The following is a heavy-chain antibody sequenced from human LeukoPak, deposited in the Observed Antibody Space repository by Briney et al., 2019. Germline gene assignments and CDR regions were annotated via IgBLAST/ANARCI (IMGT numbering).Heavy chain of an antibody. CDR2: ISWNSGSI. Sequence: RPGGSLRLSCAASGFTFDDYAMPWVRQAPGKGLEWVSGISWNSGSIGYADSVKGRFTISRDNAKNSLYLQMNSLRAEDTALYYCAKDSLPRMTTVTLWGQGTLVTVSS. CDR3: AKDSLPRMTTVTL. J-gene: IGHJ4*02. D-gene: IGHD4-17*01. V-gene: IGHV3-9*01. CDR1: GFTFDDYA.